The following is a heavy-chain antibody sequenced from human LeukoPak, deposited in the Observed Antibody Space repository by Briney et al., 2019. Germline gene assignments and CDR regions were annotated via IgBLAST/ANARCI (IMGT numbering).Heavy chain of an antibody. CDR2: INSDGSST. CDR1: GSTFSSYW. Sequence: GGSLRLSCAASGSTFSSYWMHWVRQAPGKGLVWVSRINSDGSSTSYADSVKGRFTISRDNAKNTLYLQMNSLRAEDTAVYYCACSGYYYEGYFDYWGQGTLVTVSS. D-gene: IGHD3-22*01. J-gene: IGHJ4*02. CDR3: ACSGYYYEGYFDY. V-gene: IGHV3-74*01.